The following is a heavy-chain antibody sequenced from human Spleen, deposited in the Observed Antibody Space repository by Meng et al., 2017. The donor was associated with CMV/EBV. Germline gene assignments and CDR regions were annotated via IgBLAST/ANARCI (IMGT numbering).Heavy chain of an antibody. V-gene: IGHV1-18*01. Sequence: ASVKVSCKASGGTSSGYTISWVRQAPGQGLEWMGWISAYNGNTNYAQKLQGRVTMTTDTSTSTAYMELRSLRSDDTAVYYCARDYIAAAVRIDYWGQGTLVTVSS. D-gene: IGHD6-13*01. CDR3: ARDYIAAAVRIDY. CDR1: GGTSSGYT. CDR2: ISAYNGNT. J-gene: IGHJ4*02.